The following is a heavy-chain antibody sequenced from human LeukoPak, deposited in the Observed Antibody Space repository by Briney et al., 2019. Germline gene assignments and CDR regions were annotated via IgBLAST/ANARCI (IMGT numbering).Heavy chain of an antibody. Sequence: PGGSLRLSCVASGFIFSTYGMSWVRRAPEKGLEWVSTITAGGGSIYYADSVKGRFAISRDNSKNTLYLQMNSLRAEDTAIYYCVKGRYCGGTSCSYFDCWGQGTLVTFSS. CDR2: ITAGGGSI. CDR3: VKGRYCGGTSCSYFDC. CDR1: GFIFSTYG. D-gene: IGHD2-2*01. J-gene: IGHJ4*02. V-gene: IGHV3-23*01.